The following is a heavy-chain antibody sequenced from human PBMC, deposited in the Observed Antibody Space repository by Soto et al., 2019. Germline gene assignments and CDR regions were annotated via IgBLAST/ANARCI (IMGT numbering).Heavy chain of an antibody. Sequence: QVQLVQSGAEVKKPGSSVKVSCKASGGTFSSYRINWVRQAPGQGLEWVGGIVPIYRTADYAQKFQGRVTITADESARTSYMELRSLKSQDTAVYYCVSGRIVVVGSRAYYGMDVWGQGTTVTVSS. D-gene: IGHD6-19*01. CDR2: IVPIYRTA. CDR1: GGTFSSYR. V-gene: IGHV1-69*01. J-gene: IGHJ6*02. CDR3: VSGRIVVVGSRAYYGMDV.